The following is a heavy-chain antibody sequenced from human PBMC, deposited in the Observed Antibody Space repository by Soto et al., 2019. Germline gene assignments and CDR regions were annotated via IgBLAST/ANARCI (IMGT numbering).Heavy chain of an antibody. CDR2: IYYSGNT. CDR3: AIGEVSYDISGYSPH. D-gene: IGHD3-22*01. J-gene: IGHJ4*02. Sequence: QVQLQESGPGLVKPSQTLSLTCTVSGGSISSDNYYWSWIRQPPGKGLEWIGYIYYSGNTYYNPSLKSRVTISLDTSKNQFSLKLSSVTAADTAVYYCAIGEVSYDISGYSPHWGQGTLVTVSS. V-gene: IGHV4-30-4*01. CDR1: GGSISSDNYY.